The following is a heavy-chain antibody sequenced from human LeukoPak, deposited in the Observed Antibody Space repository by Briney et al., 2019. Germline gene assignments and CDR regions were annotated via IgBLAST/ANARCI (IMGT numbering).Heavy chain of an antibody. J-gene: IGHJ4*02. CDR1: GFTFSSYS. CDR3: ASESGYCSSTSCSLDY. D-gene: IGHD2-2*01. V-gene: IGHV3-21*01. CDR2: ISSSSSYI. Sequence: PGGSLRLSCAASGFTFSSYSMNWVRQAPGKGLEWVSSISSSSSYIYYADSVKGRFTISRDNAKNSLYLQMNSLRAEDTAVYYCASESGYCSSTSCSLDYWGQGTLVTVSS.